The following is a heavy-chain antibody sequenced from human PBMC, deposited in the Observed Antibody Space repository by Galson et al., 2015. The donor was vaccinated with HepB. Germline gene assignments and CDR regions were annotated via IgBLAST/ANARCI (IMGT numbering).Heavy chain of an antibody. Sequence: SLRLSCAASGFTFSSYAMSWVRQAPGKGLEWVSAISGSGGSTYYADSVKGRFTISRDNSKNTLYLQMNSLRAEDTAVYYYAKANGRDFWSGYPNWFDPWGQGTLVTVSS. CDR2: ISGSGGST. CDR1: GFTFSSYA. D-gene: IGHD3-3*01. CDR3: AKANGRDFWSGYPNWFDP. J-gene: IGHJ5*02. V-gene: IGHV3-23*01.